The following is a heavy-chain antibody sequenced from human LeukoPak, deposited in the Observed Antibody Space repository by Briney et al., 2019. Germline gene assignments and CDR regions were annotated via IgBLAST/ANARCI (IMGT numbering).Heavy chain of an antibody. CDR2: IYYIGST. CDR1: GGSISSYH. CDR3: AGEQWRPPYYYFGMDV. Sequence: SETLSLTCTVSGGSISSYHWTWIRQPPGKGLEWIGYIYYIGSTNYSPSLKSRVTISLDTSRNQFSLRLSSVTAADTAVYYCAGEQWRPPYYYFGMDVWGQGTTVTVSS. D-gene: IGHD2-8*01. J-gene: IGHJ6*02. V-gene: IGHV4-59*01.